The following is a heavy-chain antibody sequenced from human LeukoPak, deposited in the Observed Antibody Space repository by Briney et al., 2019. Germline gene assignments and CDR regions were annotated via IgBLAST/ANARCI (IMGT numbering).Heavy chain of an antibody. CDR2: ISGSGGST. D-gene: IGHD6-19*01. V-gene: IGHV3-23*01. CDR3: AKAVLGGWYPGY. J-gene: IGHJ4*02. CDR1: GFTFSSYA. Sequence: QPGGSLRLSCAASGFTFSSYAMTWVRQAPGKGLEWVSAISGSGGSTYYADSVKGRFTISRDNSRNTLYLQMNSLRADDTAVYYCAKAVLGGWYPGYWGQGTLVTVSS.